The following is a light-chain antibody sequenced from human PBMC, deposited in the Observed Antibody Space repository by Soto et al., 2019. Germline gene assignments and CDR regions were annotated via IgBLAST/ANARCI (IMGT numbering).Light chain of an antibody. Sequence: QSALTQPASVSGSPGQSITISCTGTSSDIGAYNYVSWYQQHPGKAPKLLIYDVNYRPSGVSNRLSGSKSGNTASLTVSGLQAEGEADYYCSSYAIGSAYVFGTGTKLTVL. V-gene: IGLV2-14*01. CDR2: DVN. CDR1: SSDIGAYNY. CDR3: SSYAIGSAYV. J-gene: IGLJ1*01.